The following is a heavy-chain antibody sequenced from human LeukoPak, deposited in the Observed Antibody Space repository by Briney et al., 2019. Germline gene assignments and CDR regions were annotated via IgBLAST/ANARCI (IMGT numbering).Heavy chain of an antibody. CDR3: AKDRSWFGELVH. D-gene: IGHD3-10*01. CDR1: GFTFSGYA. Sequence: PGGSLRLSCAASGFTFSGYAMSWVRQAPGKGLEWVSAVSRSDGSTYYADSVKGRFTISRDNSKNTLYLQMNSLRVEDTAVYYCAKDRSWFGELVHWGQGTLVTVSS. V-gene: IGHV3-23*01. CDR2: VSRSDGST. J-gene: IGHJ4*02.